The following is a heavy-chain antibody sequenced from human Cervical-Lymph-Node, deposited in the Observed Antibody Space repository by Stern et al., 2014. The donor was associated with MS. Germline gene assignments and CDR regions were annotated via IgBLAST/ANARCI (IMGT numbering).Heavy chain of an antibody. Sequence: VQLVQSGPGLVKPSDTLSLTCAVSGYSISSNNWWVWVRQPQGKGLEWIGYMYFTGSTSYNPSLKSRVTMSLDMSKNQFSLKLSFVTAVDTAVYYCARKVDSSGFYEWGQGTLVTVSS. CDR2: MYFTGST. D-gene: IGHD3-22*01. CDR1: GYSISSNNW. CDR3: ARKVDSSGFYE. J-gene: IGHJ4*02. V-gene: IGHV4-28*01.